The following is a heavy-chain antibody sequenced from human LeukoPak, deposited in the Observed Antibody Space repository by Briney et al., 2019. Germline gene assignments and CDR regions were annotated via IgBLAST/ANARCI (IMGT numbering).Heavy chain of an antibody. D-gene: IGHD4-17*01. CDR1: GYTFTSYG. V-gene: IGHV1-2*02. CDR2: INPNRGGT. CDR3: ARVPSDGDHYDY. Sequence: GASVKVSCKASGYTFTSYGISWVRQAPGQGLEWMGWINPNRGGTNYAQKFQGRVTMTRDTSINTVYMELSRLRSDDTAVYYCARVPSDGDHYDYWGQGTLVTVSS. J-gene: IGHJ4*02.